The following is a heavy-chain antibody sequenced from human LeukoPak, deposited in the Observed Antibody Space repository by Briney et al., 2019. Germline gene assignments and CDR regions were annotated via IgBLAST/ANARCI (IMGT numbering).Heavy chain of an antibody. Sequence: PSETLSLTCTVSGGSSSSSYYWGWIHQPPGKGLEWIGSIYYSGSTYYNPSLKSRVTISVDTSKNQFSLKVISVTAADTAIYYCARESGSYLWRSWLNPWGQGTLVTVSS. D-gene: IGHD3-16*01. J-gene: IGHJ5*02. CDR2: IYYSGST. V-gene: IGHV4-39*07. CDR1: GGSSSSSYY. CDR3: ARESGSYLWRSWLNP.